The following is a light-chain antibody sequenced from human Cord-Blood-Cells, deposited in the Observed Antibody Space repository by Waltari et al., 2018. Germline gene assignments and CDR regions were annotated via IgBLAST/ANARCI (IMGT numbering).Light chain of an antibody. Sequence: QSALTQPASVSGPLGQSITISCTGTSRDVGSYNLVSWYQQHPGKAPKLMIYEGSKRPSGVSNRFSGAKSGNTASLTISGLQAEDEADYYCCSYAGSSTYVFGTGTKVTVL. J-gene: IGLJ1*01. CDR1: SRDVGSYNL. CDR2: EGS. CDR3: CSYAGSSTYV. V-gene: IGLV2-23*01.